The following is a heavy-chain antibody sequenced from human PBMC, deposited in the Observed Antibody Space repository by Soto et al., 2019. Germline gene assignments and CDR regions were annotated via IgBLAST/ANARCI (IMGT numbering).Heavy chain of an antibody. CDR3: ARDLRRYYDSSGYLPPLY. Sequence: ASVKVSCKASGYTFTSYAMHWVRQAPGQRLEWMGWINAGNGNTKYSQKFQGRVTITRDTSASTACMELSSLRSEDTAVYYCARDLRRYYDSSGYLPPLYWGQGTLVTVSS. V-gene: IGHV1-3*01. CDR1: GYTFTSYA. J-gene: IGHJ4*02. D-gene: IGHD3-22*01. CDR2: INAGNGNT.